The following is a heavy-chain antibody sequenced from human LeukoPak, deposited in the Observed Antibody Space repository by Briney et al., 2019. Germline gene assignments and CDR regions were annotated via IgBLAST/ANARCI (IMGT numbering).Heavy chain of an antibody. D-gene: IGHD3-10*01. V-gene: IGHV4-59*02. CDR2: IHYSGNT. CDR3: ARDSPGSHGIYYGSGSYYYFDY. CDR1: GVSVSNYY. J-gene: IGHJ4*02. Sequence: SETLSLTCTVSGVSVSNYYWSWIRQPPRKRLEWIGYIHYSGNTNYNPSLKSRVTISVDTSKNQFSLKLSSVTAADTAVYYCARDSPGSHGIYYGSGSYYYFDYWGQGTLVTVSS.